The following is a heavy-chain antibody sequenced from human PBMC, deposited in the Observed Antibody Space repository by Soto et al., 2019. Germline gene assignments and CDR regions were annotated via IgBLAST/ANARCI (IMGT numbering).Heavy chain of an antibody. CDR2: ISGSGRTT. V-gene: IGHV3-23*01. Sequence: GGSLRLPCAVSGFTFNSYAMNWVRQAPGKGLEWVSSISGSGRTTYYADAVKGRFTISRDNSKNTLFLQMNSLRSEDTAVYYCAKGVTTIVATGSWFDHWGQGTLVTVSS. CDR3: AKGVTTIVATGSWFDH. D-gene: IGHD5-12*01. J-gene: IGHJ5*02. CDR1: GFTFNSYA.